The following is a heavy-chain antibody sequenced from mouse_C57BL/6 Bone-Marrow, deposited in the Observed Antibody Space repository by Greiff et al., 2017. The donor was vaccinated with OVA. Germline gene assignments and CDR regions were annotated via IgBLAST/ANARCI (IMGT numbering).Heavy chain of an antibody. J-gene: IGHJ1*03. Sequence: EVNVVESEGGLVQPGSSMKLSCTASGFTFSDYYMAWVRQVPEKGLEWVANINYDGSSTYYLDSLKSRFIISRDNAKNILYLQMSSLKSEDTATYYCARDQLGPWYFDVWGTGTTVTVSS. D-gene: IGHD3-3*01. CDR2: INYDGSST. CDR3: ARDQLGPWYFDV. CDR1: GFTFSDYY. V-gene: IGHV5-16*01.